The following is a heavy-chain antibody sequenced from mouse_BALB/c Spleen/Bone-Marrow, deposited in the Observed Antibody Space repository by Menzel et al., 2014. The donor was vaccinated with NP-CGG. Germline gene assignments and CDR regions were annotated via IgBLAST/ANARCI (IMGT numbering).Heavy chain of an antibody. CDR2: IHPYNGDT. D-gene: IGHD1-1*02. V-gene: IGHV1-37*01. CDR1: GFSFTDYF. Sequence: EVQLQQSGPELVKPGASVKLSCRASGFSFTDYFMSWVRQSHGKSLEWIGRIHPYNGDTFYNQKFKVKATLTVDKSSNTARMELLSLTSEDSAVYYCGRYGYDAMDFWGQGTSVTVSS. J-gene: IGHJ4*01. CDR3: GRYGYDAMDF.